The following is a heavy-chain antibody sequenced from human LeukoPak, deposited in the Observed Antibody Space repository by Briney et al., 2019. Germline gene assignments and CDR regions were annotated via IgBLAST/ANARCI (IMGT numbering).Heavy chain of an antibody. Sequence: SETLSLTCTVSGGSISSGSYYWSWIRQPAGKGLEWIGRIYTSGSTNYNPSLKSRVTISVDTSKNQFSLKLSSVTAADTAVYYCARVVRGVHLYYFDYWGQGTLVTVSS. J-gene: IGHJ4*02. CDR2: IYTSGST. V-gene: IGHV4-61*02. CDR1: GGSISSGSYY. CDR3: ARVVRGVHLYYFDY. D-gene: IGHD3-10*01.